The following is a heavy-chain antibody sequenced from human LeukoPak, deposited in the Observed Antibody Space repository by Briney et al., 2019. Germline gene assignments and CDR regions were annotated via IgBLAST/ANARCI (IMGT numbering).Heavy chain of an antibody. V-gene: IGHV4-39*01. D-gene: IGHD4-17*01. CDR1: GFTFSDYY. Sequence: GSLRLSCAASGFTFSDYYMSWIRQPPGKGLEWIGSIYYSGSTYYNPSLKSRVTISVDTSKNQFSLKLSSVTAADTAVYYCARQEATVTIDYWGQGTLVTVSS. CDR2: IYYSGST. CDR3: ARQEATVTIDY. J-gene: IGHJ4*02.